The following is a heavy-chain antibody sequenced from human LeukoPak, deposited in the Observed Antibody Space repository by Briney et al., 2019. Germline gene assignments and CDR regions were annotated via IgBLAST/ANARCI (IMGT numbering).Heavy chain of an antibody. Sequence: SETLSLTCAVYGGSFSGYYWSWIRQPPGKGLEWIGEINHSGSTNYNPSLKSRVTISVDTSKNQFSLKLSSVTAADTAVYYCAREGSGYSYGRIDYWGQGTLVTVSS. V-gene: IGHV4-34*01. D-gene: IGHD5-18*01. CDR1: GGSFSGYY. CDR2: INHSGST. CDR3: AREGSGYSYGRIDY. J-gene: IGHJ4*02.